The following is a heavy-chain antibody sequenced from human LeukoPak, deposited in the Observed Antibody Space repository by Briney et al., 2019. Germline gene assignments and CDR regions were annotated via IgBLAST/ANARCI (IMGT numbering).Heavy chain of an antibody. CDR1: GYIFSTDW. V-gene: IGHV5-51*01. J-gene: IGHJ4*02. CDR3: ARRLSTGYYHY. Sequence: GESLKISCRGSGYIFSTDWIAWVRQMPGKGLEWVAIIHPDDSDTRYSPSFHGQVTISADKSISTAYLEWSSLKASDTAMYYCARRLSTGYYHYWGQGTLVTVSS. D-gene: IGHD2-8*02. CDR2: IHPDDSDT.